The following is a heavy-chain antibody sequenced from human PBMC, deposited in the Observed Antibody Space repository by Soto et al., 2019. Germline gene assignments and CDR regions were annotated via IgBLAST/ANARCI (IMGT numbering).Heavy chain of an antibody. V-gene: IGHV3-30-3*01. CDR3: AREGDYGHYPGYFDY. CDR1: GFTFSSYA. Sequence: QVQLVESGGGVVQPGSSLRLSCAASGFTFSSYAMHWVRQAPGKGLEWVAVISYDGSNKYYADSVKGRFTISRDNSKNTLCLQMNSLRAEDTAVYYCAREGDYGHYPGYFDYWGQGTLVTVSS. J-gene: IGHJ4*02. D-gene: IGHD4-17*01. CDR2: ISYDGSNK.